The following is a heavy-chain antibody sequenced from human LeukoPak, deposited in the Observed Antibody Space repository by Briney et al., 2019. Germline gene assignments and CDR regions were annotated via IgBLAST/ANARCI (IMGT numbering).Heavy chain of an antibody. Sequence: PGGSLRLSCAASGFTISSYAMSWVRQAPGKGLEWVSGISGSGDSTYNADPVMGRFTISRDNSKNTLYLQMNSLRAEDTAVYYCAKDHGVGTHYDYWGQGTLVTVSS. V-gene: IGHV3-23*01. CDR2: ISGSGDST. CDR1: GFTISSYA. CDR3: AKDHGVGTHYDY. D-gene: IGHD3-3*01. J-gene: IGHJ4*02.